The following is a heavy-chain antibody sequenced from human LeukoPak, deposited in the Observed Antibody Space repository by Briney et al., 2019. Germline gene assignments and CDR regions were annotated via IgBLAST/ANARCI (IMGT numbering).Heavy chain of an antibody. Sequence: PGGSLRLSCAASGFTVSSNYMSWVRQAPGKGLDWVSVIYSSGDTYYADSVKGRFTISRDNSKNTLYLQMNSLRAEDTAVYYCAKDQSSGWLPFDYWGQGTLVTVSS. D-gene: IGHD6-19*01. CDR2: IYSSGDT. CDR3: AKDQSSGWLPFDY. CDR1: GFTVSSNY. V-gene: IGHV3-53*01. J-gene: IGHJ4*02.